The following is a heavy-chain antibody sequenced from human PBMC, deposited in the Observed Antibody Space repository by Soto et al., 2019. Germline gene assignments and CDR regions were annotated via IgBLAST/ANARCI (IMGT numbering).Heavy chain of an antibody. CDR1: GYTFTGYY. J-gene: IGHJ4*02. D-gene: IGHD2-2*01. V-gene: IGHV1-2*04. CDR3: ARDRGGDIVVVPAAMFDY. CDR2: INPNSGGT. Sequence: ASVKVSCKASGYTFTGYYMHWVRQAPGQGLEWMGWINPNSGGTNYAQKFQGWVTMTRDTSISTAYMELSRLRSDDTAVYYCARDRGGDIVVVPAAMFDYWGQGTLVTVSS.